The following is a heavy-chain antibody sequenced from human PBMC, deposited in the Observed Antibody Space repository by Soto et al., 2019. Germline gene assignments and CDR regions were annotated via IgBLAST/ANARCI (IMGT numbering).Heavy chain of an antibody. CDR2: IYYSGST. CDR3: ARVWYSGRRMDY. V-gene: IGHV4-30-4*01. D-gene: IGHD6-13*01. J-gene: IGHJ4*02. Sequence: QVQLQESGTGLVKPSQTLSLTCTVSGGSISSGDYYWSWIRQPPGKGLEWIGYIYYSGSTYYNPSLKSRVTISGDTSKNQFSLKLNSVTAADTAVYHCARVWYSGRRMDYWGQGTLVTVSS. CDR1: GGSISSGDYY.